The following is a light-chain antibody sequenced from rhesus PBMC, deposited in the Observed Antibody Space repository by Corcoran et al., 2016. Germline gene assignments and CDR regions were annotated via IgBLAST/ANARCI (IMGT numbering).Light chain of an antibody. CDR3: LRNSNWPHWA. CDR1: QSVSSN. V-gene: IGKV3-42*01. Sequence: DIVMTQSPPVTLSLSPGERATLSCRASQSVSSNLACYQQKPGQAPRLLIYGASSRATGIPYRFRGRGSGTEFTLTSSGLGPEDVGVYFCLRNSNWPHWAFGQRTKVEIK. CDR2: GAS. J-gene: IGKJ1*01.